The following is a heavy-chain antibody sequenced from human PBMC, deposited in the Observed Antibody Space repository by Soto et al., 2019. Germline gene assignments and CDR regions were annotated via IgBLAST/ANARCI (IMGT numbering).Heavy chain of an antibody. Sequence: SSDTLSLTCTVSGVSISSYFYIWGRQPPGKGLEWIGSAYYTGTTDYNPSLKSRVTISVDTSKTKFSLNLRSVTAADTAVYYCARDLAAVPRAFDYWGRGTLVTVSS. CDR3: ARDLAAVPRAFDY. J-gene: IGHJ4*02. CDR1: GVSISSYF. CDR2: AYYTGTT. V-gene: IGHV4-59*01. D-gene: IGHD6-13*01.